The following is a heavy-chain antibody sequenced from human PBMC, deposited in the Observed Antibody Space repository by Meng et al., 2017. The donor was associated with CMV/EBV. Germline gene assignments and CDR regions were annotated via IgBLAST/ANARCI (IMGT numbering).Heavy chain of an antibody. CDR3: AAFRWANGVPFFWDY. D-gene: IGHD2-8*01. Sequence: SVKVSCKASGGTFSSYGITWVRQAPGQGLEWVGGLIPIFRTANYAQKLQGRVTITSDESTSTAYMELSSLRSEDTAVYYCAAFRWANGVPFFWDYWGQGTLVTVSS. J-gene: IGHJ4*02. CDR1: GGTFSSYG. V-gene: IGHV1-69*13. CDR2: LIPIFRTA.